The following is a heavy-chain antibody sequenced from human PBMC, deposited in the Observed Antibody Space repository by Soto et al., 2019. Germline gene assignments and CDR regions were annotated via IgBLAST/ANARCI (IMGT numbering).Heavy chain of an antibody. CDR1: GYSFTSYL. V-gene: IGHV5-10-1*01. J-gene: IGHJ6*02. D-gene: IGHD3-3*01. CDR2: IDPSDSYT. CDR3: ARRTVYYDFWSGYYPSYYYYGMDV. Sequence: GESLKLSCRGSGYSFTSYLISWVRQMPGKGLEWMGRIDPSDSYTNYSPSFQGHVTISADKSISTAYLQWSSLKASDTAMYYCARRTVYYDFWSGYYPSYYYYGMDVWGQGTTVNVSS.